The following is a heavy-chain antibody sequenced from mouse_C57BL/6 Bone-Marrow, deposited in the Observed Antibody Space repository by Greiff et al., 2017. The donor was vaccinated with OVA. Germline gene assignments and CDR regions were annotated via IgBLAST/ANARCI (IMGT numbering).Heavy chain of an antibody. J-gene: IGHJ4*01. CDR1: EYEFPSHD. CDR3: ARRDDYDGAMDY. Sequence: EVKVVESGGGLVQPGESLKLSCESNEYEFPSHDMSWVRKTPEKRLELVAAINSDGGSTYYPDTMERRFIISRDNTKKTLYLQMSSLRSEDTALYYCARRDDYDGAMDYWGQGTSVTVSS. D-gene: IGHD2-4*01. V-gene: IGHV5-2*03. CDR2: INSDGGST.